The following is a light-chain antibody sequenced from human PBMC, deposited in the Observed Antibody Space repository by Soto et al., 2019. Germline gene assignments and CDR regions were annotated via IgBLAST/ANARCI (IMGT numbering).Light chain of an antibody. V-gene: IGLV1-40*01. CDR3: LSFDSSLSVV. CDR2: GNT. Sequence: QSVLTQPASVSGAPGQRVTISCTGSSSNIGAGYDVHWYQQLPGRAPKLLIYGNTNRPSGVPDRFSGSKSGTSASLAITGLQAEDEADYYCLSFDSSLSVVFGGGTQLTVL. J-gene: IGLJ2*01. CDR1: SSNIGAGYD.